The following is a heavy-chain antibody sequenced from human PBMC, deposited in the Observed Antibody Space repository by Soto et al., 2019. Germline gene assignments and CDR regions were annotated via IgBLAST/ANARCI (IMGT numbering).Heavy chain of an antibody. CDR1: GGSISSGAYY. CDR2: IYYSGST. CDR3: ARDGGYGSGSYRFDY. J-gene: IGHJ4*02. D-gene: IGHD3-10*01. Sequence: QVQLQESGPGLVKPSQTLSLTCTVSGGSISSGAYYWSWIRQHPGKGLEWIGNIYYSGSTYYNPSLTSRVPISIDPSTNQFSLNLGSVTAADTAVYYCARDGGYGSGSYRFDYWGQGTLVTVSS. V-gene: IGHV4-31*03.